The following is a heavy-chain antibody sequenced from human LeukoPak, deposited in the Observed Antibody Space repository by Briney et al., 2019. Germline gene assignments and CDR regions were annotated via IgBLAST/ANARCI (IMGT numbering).Heavy chain of an antibody. D-gene: IGHD1/OR15-1a*01. Sequence: GESLKISCKGSGYSFTTYWIGWVRQMPGKGLEWIGIIFPGDSDTTYSPSLQGQVTISADKSINTAYLQWSSLRASDTAMYYCATSESQTRFDYWGQGTPVTVSS. CDR3: ATSESQTRFDY. V-gene: IGHV5-51*01. J-gene: IGHJ4*02. CDR2: IFPGDSDT. CDR1: GYSFTTYW.